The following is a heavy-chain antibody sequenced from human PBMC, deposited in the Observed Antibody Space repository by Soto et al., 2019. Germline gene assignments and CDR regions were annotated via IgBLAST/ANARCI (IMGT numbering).Heavy chain of an antibody. V-gene: IGHV1-18*04. J-gene: IGHJ3*02. CDR2: INPYNANT. Sequence: APVKGSCKTSGYTFTNHGINWVRQAPGQGLEWMGWINPYNANTNYAQKLQGRVTMTTDTSTSTAYMDLRSLTSDDTAVYYCARDRVAGIWGDAFDIWGQGAMVT. CDR1: GYTFTNHG. D-gene: IGHD3-16*01. CDR3: ARDRVAGIWGDAFDI.